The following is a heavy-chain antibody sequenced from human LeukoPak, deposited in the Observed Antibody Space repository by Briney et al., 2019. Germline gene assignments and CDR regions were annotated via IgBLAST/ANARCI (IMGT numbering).Heavy chain of an antibody. Sequence: GGSLRLSCAASGFTFSSYAMSWVRQAPGKGLEWVSAISGSGGSTYYADSVKGRFTISRDNSKNTLYLRMNSLRAEDTAVYYCANAYHSSSGDYWGQGTLVTVSS. CDR2: ISGSGGST. CDR1: GFTFSSYA. J-gene: IGHJ4*02. CDR3: ANAYHSSSGDY. V-gene: IGHV3-23*01. D-gene: IGHD6-13*01.